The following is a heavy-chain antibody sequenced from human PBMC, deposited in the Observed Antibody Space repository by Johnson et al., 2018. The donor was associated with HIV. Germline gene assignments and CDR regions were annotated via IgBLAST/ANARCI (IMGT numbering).Heavy chain of an antibody. CDR2: IRYDGSNK. J-gene: IGHJ3*02. CDR3: AKEPRPAFDI. Sequence: QVQLVESGGGVVQPGMSLRLSCAASGFTFSSYGMHWVRQAPGKGLEWVAFIRYDGSNKYYADSVKGRFTISRDNSKNTLYLQMNSLRAEDTAVYYCAKEPRPAFDIWGQGTMVTVSS. V-gene: IGHV3-30*02. CDR1: GFTFSSYG.